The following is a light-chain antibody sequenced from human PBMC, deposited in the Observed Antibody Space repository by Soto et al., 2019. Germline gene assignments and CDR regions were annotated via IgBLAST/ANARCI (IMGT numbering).Light chain of an antibody. J-gene: IGKJ4*01. CDR1: QTVSNF. V-gene: IGKV3-11*01. Sequence: EIVLTQSPATLSLSPGEGATLSCRASQTVSNFLAWYQQKPGQAPRLLIYDASKRATGIPARFSGSGSGTDFTLTISRLEPEDFAVYYCHMYGGSAITFGGGTKVDIK. CDR3: HMYGGSAIT. CDR2: DAS.